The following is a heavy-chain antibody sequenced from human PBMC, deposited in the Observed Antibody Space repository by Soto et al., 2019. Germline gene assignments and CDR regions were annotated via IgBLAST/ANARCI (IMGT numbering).Heavy chain of an antibody. V-gene: IGHV4-4*07. J-gene: IGHJ6*02. CDR2: IYTSRGT. D-gene: IGHD6-13*01. Sequence: TSETLSLTCTVSGGSMSSYYWNWIRQPAGKGLEWIGRIYTSRGTNYSPSLKSRVTISIDTSKNQFSLKLSSVTAADTAMYYCARGAAAGVDYGMDVWGRGTTVTVSS. CDR1: GGSMSSYY. CDR3: ARGAAAGVDYGMDV.